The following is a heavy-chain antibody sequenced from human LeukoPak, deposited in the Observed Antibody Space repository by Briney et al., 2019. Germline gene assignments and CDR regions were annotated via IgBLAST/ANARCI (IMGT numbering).Heavy chain of an antibody. CDR3: ARGPGAFDI. Sequence: GSLRLSCVASGFIFISYWMNWVRQAPGKGLVWVSRINSDGSSTSYADSVKGRFTISRDNAKNTLFLQMNSLRAEDTAVYYCARGPGAFDIWGQGTMVTVSS. J-gene: IGHJ3*02. V-gene: IGHV3-74*01. CDR1: GFIFISYW. CDR2: INSDGSST. D-gene: IGHD2-2*01.